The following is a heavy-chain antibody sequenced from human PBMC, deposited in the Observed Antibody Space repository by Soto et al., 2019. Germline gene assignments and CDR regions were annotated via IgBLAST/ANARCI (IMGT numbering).Heavy chain of an antibody. V-gene: IGHV3-48*01. J-gene: IGHJ6*02. CDR2: IGIGSSTK. CDR3: ARESTDYYDFWSGYYRWGFRGMDV. D-gene: IGHD3-3*01. Sequence: GGSLRLSCAASGFTFRNYGMNWVRQAPGKGLEWVSYIGIGSSTKYYADSVKGRFTISRDNAKNSLYLQMNSLRAEDTALYYCARESTDYYDFWSGYYRWGFRGMDVWGQGTTVTVSS. CDR1: GFTFRNYG.